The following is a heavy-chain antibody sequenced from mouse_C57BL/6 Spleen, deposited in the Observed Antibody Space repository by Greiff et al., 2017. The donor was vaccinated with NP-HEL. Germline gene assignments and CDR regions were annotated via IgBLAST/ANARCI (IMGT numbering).Heavy chain of an antibody. CDR1: GFPFNTIA. J-gene: IGHJ4*01. V-gene: IGHV10-3*01. Sequence: DVQLVESGGGLVQPKGSLKLPCAASGFPFNTIAMPWVRRAPGRGWDWVPRIRSKSSNYATYYADSVKDRFTSSRDDSQSMLYLQMNNLKTEDTAMYYCVREGLGHYYAMDYWGQGTSVTVSS. CDR2: IRSKSSNYAT. CDR3: VREGLGHYYAMDY. D-gene: IGHD4-1*01.